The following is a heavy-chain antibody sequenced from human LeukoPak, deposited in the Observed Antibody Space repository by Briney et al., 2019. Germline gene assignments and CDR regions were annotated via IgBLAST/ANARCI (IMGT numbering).Heavy chain of an antibody. Sequence: ASVKVSRKASGYTFTSYDINWVRQATGQGLEWMGWMNPNSGNTGYAQKFQGRVTITRNTSISTAYMELSSLRSEDTAVYYCARVYYYDSSGYYYGSYWFDPWGQGTLVTVSS. CDR2: MNPNSGNT. V-gene: IGHV1-8*03. J-gene: IGHJ5*02. CDR1: GYTFTSYD. CDR3: ARVYYYDSSGYYYGSYWFDP. D-gene: IGHD3-22*01.